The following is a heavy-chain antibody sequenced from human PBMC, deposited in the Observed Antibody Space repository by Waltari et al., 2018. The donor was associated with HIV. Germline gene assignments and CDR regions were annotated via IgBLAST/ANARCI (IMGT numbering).Heavy chain of an antibody. Sequence: EVHLLESGGGLVKPGGSLRLSCAASEFSLSTYAMSWVRQAPGTGLEWVSSISGEGDTTYYADSVKGRFTISRDNSKNTLSLQMNSLRGEDTAVYYCAKGVTYDLLTGFSPLDSWGQGTLVTVSS. J-gene: IGHJ5*01. V-gene: IGHV3-23*01. CDR1: EFSLSTYA. D-gene: IGHD3-9*01. CDR3: AKGVTYDLLTGFSPLDS. CDR2: ISGEGDTT.